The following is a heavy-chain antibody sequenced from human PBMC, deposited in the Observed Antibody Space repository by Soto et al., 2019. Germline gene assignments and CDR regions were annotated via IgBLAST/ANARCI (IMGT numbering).Heavy chain of an antibody. D-gene: IGHD1-1*01. CDR1: GDSVSSNSAT. V-gene: IGHV6-1*01. Sequence: SQTLSLTCAISGDSVSSNSATWNWIRQSPSRGLEWLGRTYYRSKWYNDYAISVKSRITIKPDTSKNQFSLQLNSVIPEDTAVYYCGRAHLGTDRNVLEPFDPWGQGTLVTVSS. J-gene: IGHJ5*02. CDR3: GRAHLGTDRNVLEPFDP. CDR2: TYYRSKWYN.